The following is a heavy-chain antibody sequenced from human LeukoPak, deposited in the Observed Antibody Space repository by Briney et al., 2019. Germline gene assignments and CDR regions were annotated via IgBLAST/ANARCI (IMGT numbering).Heavy chain of an antibody. CDR2: IHSNVGT. CDR3: AGRFYFDL. CDR1: GDSFSGHY. J-gene: IGHJ2*01. Sequence: SETLSLTCAVFGDSFSGHYGHWFRQAPGKEPAWIGDIHSNVGTNYNPSLESRVTISGDTSRNQFSLKLNSVTAADTAIYYCAGRFYFDLWGRGTLVTVSS. V-gene: IGHV4-34*01.